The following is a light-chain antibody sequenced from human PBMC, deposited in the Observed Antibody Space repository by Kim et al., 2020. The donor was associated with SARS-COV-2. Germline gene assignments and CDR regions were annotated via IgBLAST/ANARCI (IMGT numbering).Light chain of an antibody. CDR3: SSYTSSSTWV. Sequence: GQSITLSCTGTSSDVGGYNYVSWYQQHPGNAPKLMIYDVSNRPSGVSNRFSGSKSGNTASLTISGLQAEDEADYYCSSYTSSSTWVFGGGTQLTVL. V-gene: IGLV2-14*03. CDR2: DVS. CDR1: SSDVGGYNY. J-gene: IGLJ3*02.